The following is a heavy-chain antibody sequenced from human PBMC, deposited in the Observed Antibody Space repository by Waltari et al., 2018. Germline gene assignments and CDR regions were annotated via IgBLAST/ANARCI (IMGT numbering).Heavy chain of an antibody. D-gene: IGHD2-2*01. CDR2: IYYSGST. CDR1: GGSISSSSYY. CDR3: ARYWGGIDIVVVPAAIDY. V-gene: IGHV4-39*07. Sequence: QLQLQESGPGLVKPSETLSLTCTVSGGSISSSSYYWGWIRQPPGKGLEWIGSIYYSGSTYYNPSLKSRVTISEDTSKNQFSLKLSSVTAADTAVYYCARYWGGIDIVVVPAAIDYWGQGTLVTVSS. J-gene: IGHJ4*02.